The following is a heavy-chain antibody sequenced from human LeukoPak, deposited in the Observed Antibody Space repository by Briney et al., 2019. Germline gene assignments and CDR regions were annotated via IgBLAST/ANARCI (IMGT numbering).Heavy chain of an antibody. CDR2: IISSGGVT. CDR1: GFAFSSYA. Sequence: GGSLRLSCAASGFAFSSYAMSWVRQAPGKGLEWVSSIISSGGVTYYADSLKGRFTISRDNSKNTVYLQMDSLRVEGSAVYYCAKSLTTVTTGFQHWGQGTLVTVSS. CDR3: AKSLTTVTTGFQH. V-gene: IGHV3-23*01. D-gene: IGHD4-17*01. J-gene: IGHJ1*01.